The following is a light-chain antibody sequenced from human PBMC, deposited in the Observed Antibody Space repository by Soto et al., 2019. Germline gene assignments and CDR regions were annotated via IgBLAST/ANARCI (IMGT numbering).Light chain of an antibody. J-gene: IGKJ3*01. CDR3: QQYGSSLFT. Sequence: DIVLTQSPGPLSLSPGERATLSCRASQSVSSSYLAWYQQKPGQAPRLLIYGASSRATGIPDRFSGSGSGTDFTLTISRLEPEDFAVYYCQQYGSSLFTFGPGTKGDIK. CDR1: QSVSSSY. V-gene: IGKV3-20*01. CDR2: GAS.